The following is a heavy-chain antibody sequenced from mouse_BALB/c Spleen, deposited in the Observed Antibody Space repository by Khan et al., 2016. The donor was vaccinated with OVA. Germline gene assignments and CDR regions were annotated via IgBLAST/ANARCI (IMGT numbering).Heavy chain of an antibody. J-gene: IGHJ2*01. Sequence: EVKLLESGPGLVKPSQSLYLTCTVTGYSFTSGYAWNWLRQFPGNLLEWMGNISYSGVTSYTPSLKSRISITRDTSKNQFFLQLTSVTTEDTATDYCARGNDYGYYFDYWGQGTTLTVSS. CDR3: ARGNDYGYYFDY. CDR2: ISYSGVT. V-gene: IGHV3-2*02. CDR1: GYSFTSGYA. D-gene: IGHD1-1*01.